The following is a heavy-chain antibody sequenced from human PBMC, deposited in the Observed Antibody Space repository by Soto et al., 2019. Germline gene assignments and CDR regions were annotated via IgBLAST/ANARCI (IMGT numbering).Heavy chain of an antibody. CDR1: AFSFNNYA. D-gene: IGHD3-3*02. CDR3: AKNREWGSISPYDYSGMDV. Sequence: GGSLRLSXAASAFSFNNYAMTWVRQAPGKGLEWVSVISGSGGSTSYGDSVKGRFTISRDNSKNTLYLQMDSLRAEDTAVYYWAKNREWGSISPYDYSGMDVWGQGTTVTVSS. J-gene: IGHJ6*02. CDR2: ISGSGGST. V-gene: IGHV3-23*01.